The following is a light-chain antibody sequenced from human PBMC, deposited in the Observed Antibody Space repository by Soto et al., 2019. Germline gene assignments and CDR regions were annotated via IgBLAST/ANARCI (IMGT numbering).Light chain of an antibody. CDR3: QQYGSSTMYS. J-gene: IGKJ2*01. CDR2: GAS. CDR1: QSVSSNF. Sequence: EVVLTQSPGTLSLSPGERATLSCRASQSVSSNFLSWYQQKPGQAPRLLIYGASSRAAGILDRFSGSGSGTDFTLSISRLEPEDFAVYYCQQYGSSTMYSFGQGTKLEIK. V-gene: IGKV3-20*01.